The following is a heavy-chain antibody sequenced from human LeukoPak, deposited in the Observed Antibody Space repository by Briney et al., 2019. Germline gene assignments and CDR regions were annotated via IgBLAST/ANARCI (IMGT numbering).Heavy chain of an antibody. D-gene: IGHD4-17*01. CDR2: IYYSGST. V-gene: IGHV4-59*01. CDR1: GGSISSYY. CDR3: AGASHDYGDYSHFDY. J-gene: IGHJ4*02. Sequence: PSETLSLTCTVSGGSISSYYWSWIRQPPGKGLEWIGYIYYSGSTNYNPSLKSRVTISVDTSKNQFSLKLSSVTAADTAVYYCAGASHDYGDYSHFDYWGQGTLVTVSS.